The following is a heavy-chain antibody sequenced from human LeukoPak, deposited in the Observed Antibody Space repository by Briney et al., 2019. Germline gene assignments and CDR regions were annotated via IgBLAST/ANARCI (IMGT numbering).Heavy chain of an antibody. J-gene: IGHJ3*02. CDR3: ARDVLDAFDI. V-gene: IGHV3-30*04. CDR1: GFTFSGNT. Sequence: VGSLRLSCAASGFTFSGNTMHWVRQAPGKGLEWVAVISFDGTYKYYADSVRGRFTISRDNSKNTLFLQMNSRRAEDTAVYYCARDVLDAFDIWGQGTMVTVSS. CDR2: ISFDGTYK.